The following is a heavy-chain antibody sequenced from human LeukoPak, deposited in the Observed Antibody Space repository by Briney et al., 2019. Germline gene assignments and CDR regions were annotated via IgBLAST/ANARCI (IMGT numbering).Heavy chain of an antibody. CDR2: IYWDDDK. CDR3: AHYDYGDSPTVDYFDY. V-gene: IGHV2-5*08. J-gene: IGHJ4*02. D-gene: IGHD4-17*01. CDR1: GGSISSYYW. Sequence: PSETLSLTCTVSGGSISSYYWSWIRQPPGKALEWLALIYWDDDKRYSPSLKSRITITKDTSKNQVVLTMTNMDPVDTATYYCAHYDYGDSPTVDYFDYWGQGTLVTVSS.